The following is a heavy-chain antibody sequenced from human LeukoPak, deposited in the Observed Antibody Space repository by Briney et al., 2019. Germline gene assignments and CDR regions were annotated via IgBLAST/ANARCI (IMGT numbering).Heavy chain of an antibody. D-gene: IGHD3-10*01. V-gene: IGHV3-71*01. CDR2: IRSKAYGGTT. Sequence: PGGSLRLSCAASGFTFSSYAMSWVRQAPGKGLGWVGFIRSKAYGGTTEYAASVKGRFTISRDDSKSIAYLQMNSLRAEDTAVYYCARSARYYYGSGSYYRGPSNWFDPWGQGTLVTVSS. J-gene: IGHJ5*02. CDR3: ARSARYYYGSGSYYRGPSNWFDP. CDR1: GFTFSSYA.